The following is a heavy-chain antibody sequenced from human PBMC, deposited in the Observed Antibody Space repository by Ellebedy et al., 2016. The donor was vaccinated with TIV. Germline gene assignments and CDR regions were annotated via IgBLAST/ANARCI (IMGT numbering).Heavy chain of an antibody. CDR2: IRNKARSYNI. Sequence: GGSLRLSCAASGFTFSDHNMDWVRRAPGKGLEWVGRIRNKARSYNIVYAASVKGRFTISRDDSQNSLFLQMNSLKTEDTAVYYCIRESLPSVYNYAMDVWGQGTTVTVSS. CDR1: GFTFSDHN. J-gene: IGHJ6*02. V-gene: IGHV3-72*01. CDR3: IRESLPSVYNYAMDV. D-gene: IGHD2-2*01.